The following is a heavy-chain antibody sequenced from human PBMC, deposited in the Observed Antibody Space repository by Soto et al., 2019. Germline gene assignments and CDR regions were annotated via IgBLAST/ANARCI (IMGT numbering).Heavy chain of an antibody. D-gene: IGHD3-16*01. Sequence: GGSLRLSCAASGFTFSSYAMSWVRQAPGKGLEWVANIKQDGSEKYYVDSVKGRFTISRDNAKNSLYLQMNSLRAEDTAVYYCARDGVFYYGMDVWGQGTTVTVSS. J-gene: IGHJ6*02. CDR1: GFTFSSYA. CDR3: ARDGVFYYGMDV. V-gene: IGHV3-7*01. CDR2: IKQDGSEK.